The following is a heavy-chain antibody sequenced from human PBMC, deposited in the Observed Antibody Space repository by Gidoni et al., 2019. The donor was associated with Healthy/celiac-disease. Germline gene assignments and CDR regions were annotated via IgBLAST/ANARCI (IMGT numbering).Heavy chain of an antibody. CDR1: GFTVSSNY. V-gene: IGHV3-66*01. J-gene: IGHJ4*02. CDR3: ASGKRHRYYFDY. Sequence: EVQLVEPGGGLVQPGGSLRLSCAASGFTVSSNYMSWVRQAPGKGLEWVSVIYSGGSTYYADSVKGRFTISRDNSKNTLYLQMNSLRAEDTAVYYCASGKRHRYYFDYWGQGTLVTVSS. CDR2: IYSGGST.